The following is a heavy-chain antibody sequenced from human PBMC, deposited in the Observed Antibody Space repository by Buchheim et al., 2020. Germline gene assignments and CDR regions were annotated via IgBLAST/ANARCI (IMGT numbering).Heavy chain of an antibody. Sequence: EVQLVESGGGLVQPGGSLRLSCAASGFTFSSYSMNWVRQAPGKGLEWVSYISSSSSTIYYADSVKGRFTISRDNAKNSLYLQMNSLRAEETAVYYCARDVRVPRGQSVGSRGYWGQGTL. V-gene: IGHV3-48*01. D-gene: IGHD3-10*02. CDR3: ARDVRVPRGQSVGSRGY. CDR1: GFTFSSYS. CDR2: ISSSSSTI. J-gene: IGHJ4*02.